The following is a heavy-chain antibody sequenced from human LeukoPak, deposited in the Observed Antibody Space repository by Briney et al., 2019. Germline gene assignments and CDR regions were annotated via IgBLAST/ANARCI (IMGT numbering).Heavy chain of an antibody. CDR2: IANSGVTL. CDR3: ARDLTGNWFDP. J-gene: IGHJ5*02. CDR1: GFTFTDYY. V-gene: IGHV3-11*04. Sequence: GGSLRLSCAASGFTFTDYYMSWIRQAPGKGLEWISYIANSGVTLYYADSVKGRFTISRDNAKNSLYLQMNGLRAEDTAVYYCARDLTGNWFDPWGQGTLVTVSS.